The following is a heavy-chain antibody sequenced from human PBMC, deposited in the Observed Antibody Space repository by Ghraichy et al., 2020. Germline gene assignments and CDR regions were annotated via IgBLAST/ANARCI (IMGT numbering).Heavy chain of an antibody. J-gene: IGHJ6*02. CDR1: GFTFSSYS. Sequence: GGSLRLSCAASGFTFSSYSINWVRQAPGKGLEWVSSISSSSSDINYADSVKGRFTISRDNAKNSLYLQMNSLRAEDTAVYYCARVVPAAMGYGMDVWGQGTTVTVSS. CDR3: ARVVPAAMGYGMDV. CDR2: ISSSSSDI. D-gene: IGHD2-2*01. V-gene: IGHV3-21*01.